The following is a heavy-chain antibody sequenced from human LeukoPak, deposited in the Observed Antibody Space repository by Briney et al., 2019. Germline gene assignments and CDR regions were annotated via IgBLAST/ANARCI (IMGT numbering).Heavy chain of an antibody. V-gene: IGHV4-39*07. CDR2: IYYSGST. Sequence: SETLSLTCTVSGGSISSSSYYWGWIRQPPGKGLERIGSIYYSGSTYYNPSLKSRVTISVDTSKNQFSLKLSSVTAADTAVYYCARLRPSRPRYGSGSYNPGNWGQGTLVTVSS. J-gene: IGHJ4*02. CDR1: GGSISSSSYY. CDR3: ARLRPSRPRYGSGSYNPGN. D-gene: IGHD3-10*01.